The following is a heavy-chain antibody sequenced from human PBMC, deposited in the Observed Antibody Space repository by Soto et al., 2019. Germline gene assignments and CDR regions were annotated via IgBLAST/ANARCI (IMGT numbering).Heavy chain of an antibody. V-gene: IGHV1-3*05. CDR1: GYTFTGYA. CDR2: INAGNGNT. CDR3: TRALAVADDCDY. D-gene: IGHD6-19*01. J-gene: IGHJ4*02. Sequence: QVQLVQSGAEEKKPGASVKVSCKASGYTFTGYAMHWVRQAPGQRLEWMGWINAGNGNTKYSQKCQGRVTITRDTSASTAGRELSSLRSEYTYVYYLTRALAVADDCDYWGQGTLVTFSS.